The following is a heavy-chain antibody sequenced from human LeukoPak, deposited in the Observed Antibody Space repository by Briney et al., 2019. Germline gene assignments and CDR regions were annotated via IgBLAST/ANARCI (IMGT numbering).Heavy chain of an antibody. CDR1: GFTFSSYW. V-gene: IGHV3-74*03. Sequence: GGSLRLSCAASGFTFSSYWMHWVRQAPGKGLVWVSRIKSDGSTTTYADSVKGRFTISRDNAKNTLYLQMNSLRAEDTAVYYCAELGITMIGGVWGKGTTVTISS. CDR2: IKSDGSTT. CDR3: AELGITMIGGV. J-gene: IGHJ6*04. D-gene: IGHD3-10*02.